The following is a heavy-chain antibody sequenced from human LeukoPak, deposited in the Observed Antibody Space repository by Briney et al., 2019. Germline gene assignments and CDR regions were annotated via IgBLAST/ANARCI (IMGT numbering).Heavy chain of an antibody. Sequence: GGSLRLSCAASGFTFSSYGMHWVRQAPGKGLEWVAVISYDGSNKYYADSVKGRFTISRDNSKNTLYLQMNSLRAEDTAVYYCAKNLQRTDSGSYYYWGQGTLVTVSS. V-gene: IGHV3-30*18. D-gene: IGHD3-10*01. J-gene: IGHJ4*02. CDR1: GFTFSSYG. CDR3: AKNLQRTDSGSYYY. CDR2: ISYDGSNK.